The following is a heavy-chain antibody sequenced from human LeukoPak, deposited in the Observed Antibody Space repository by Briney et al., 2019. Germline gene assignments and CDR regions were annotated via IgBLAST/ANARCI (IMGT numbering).Heavy chain of an antibody. V-gene: IGHV3-23*01. CDR3: AKDHYYYDSSGRGMDV. D-gene: IGHD3-22*01. Sequence: PGGSLRLSCAASGFTFSSYAMSWVRQAPGKGLEWVSAISGSGGSTYYADSVKGRFTISRDNSKNTLYLQMNSLRAEDTAVYYCAKDHYYYDSSGRGMDVWGQGTTVTVSS. CDR2: ISGSGGST. CDR1: GFTFSSYA. J-gene: IGHJ6*02.